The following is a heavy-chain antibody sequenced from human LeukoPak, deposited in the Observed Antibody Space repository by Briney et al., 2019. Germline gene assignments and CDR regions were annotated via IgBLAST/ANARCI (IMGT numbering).Heavy chain of an antibody. Sequence: GGSLRLSCAAAGFTFSDYSMNWVRQAPGKGLEWVANIKQDGSEKNYVDSVKGRFIISRANAKNSLHLQMNPLRADDTAVYYCARDGFGTGSNWGQGTLVTVSS. CDR1: GFTFSDYS. V-gene: IGHV3-7*03. CDR3: ARDGFGTGSN. D-gene: IGHD3-16*01. CDR2: IKQDGSEK. J-gene: IGHJ4*02.